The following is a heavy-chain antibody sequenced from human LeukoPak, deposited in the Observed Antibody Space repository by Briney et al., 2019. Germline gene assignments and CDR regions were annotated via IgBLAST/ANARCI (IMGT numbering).Heavy chain of an antibody. V-gene: IGHV4-39*01. Sequence: SETLSLTCTVSGGSISSSSYYWGWIRQPPGKGLEWIGSIYYSGSTYYNPSLKSRVTISVDTSKNQFSLKLSSVTAADTAVYYCARPIVYGSGSYSLYYFDYWGQGTLVTVSS. CDR3: ARPIVYGSGSYSLYYFDY. CDR1: GGSISSSSYY. J-gene: IGHJ4*02. D-gene: IGHD3-10*01. CDR2: IYYSGST.